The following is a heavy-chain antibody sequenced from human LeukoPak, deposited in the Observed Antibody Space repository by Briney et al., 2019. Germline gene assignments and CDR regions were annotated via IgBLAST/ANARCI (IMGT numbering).Heavy chain of an antibody. CDR1: GGTFSSYA. D-gene: IGHD6-6*01. V-gene: IGHV1-69*05. CDR2: IIPIFGTA. CDR3: ARVEGIAARQYAFDI. J-gene: IGHJ3*02. Sequence: SVKVSCKASGGTFSSYAISWVRQAPGQGLEWMGGIIPIFGTANYAQKFQGRVTITTDESTSTAYMELSSLRSEDTAVYYCARVEGIAARQYAFDIWGQGTMVTVSS.